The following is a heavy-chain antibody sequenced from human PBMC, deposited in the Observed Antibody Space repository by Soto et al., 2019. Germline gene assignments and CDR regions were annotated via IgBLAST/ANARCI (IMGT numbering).Heavy chain of an antibody. J-gene: IGHJ4*02. Sequence: GGSLRLSCAASGFPFSSYAMSWVRQAPGKGLEWVSAISGSGGSTYYADSVKGRFTISRDNSKNTLYLQMNSLRAEDTAVYYCAKDRNQYSSSSSNYWGQGTLVTVSS. CDR3: AKDRNQYSSSSSNY. V-gene: IGHV3-23*01. D-gene: IGHD6-6*01. CDR1: GFPFSSYA. CDR2: ISGSGGST.